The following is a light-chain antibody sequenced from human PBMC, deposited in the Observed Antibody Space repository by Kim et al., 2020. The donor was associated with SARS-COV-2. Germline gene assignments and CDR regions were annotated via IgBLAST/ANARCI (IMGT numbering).Light chain of an antibody. J-gene: IGKJ2*01. CDR1: QSISSF. V-gene: IGKV1-39*01. CDR3: QQGHSAPYT. Sequence: SASVGDTLTMTCRASQSISSFLAWNQQRPGKAAKVVIYGASSLQSGVPSRFSGSGSGTDFTLTITSLQPEDFATYSCQQGHSAPYTFGQGTKLEI. CDR2: GAS.